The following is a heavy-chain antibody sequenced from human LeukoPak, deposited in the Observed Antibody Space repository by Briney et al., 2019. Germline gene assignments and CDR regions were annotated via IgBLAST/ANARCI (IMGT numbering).Heavy chain of an antibody. Sequence: DPSQTLSLTCTVSGGSISSGSYYWSWIRQPAGKGLEWIGRIYTSGSTYYNPSLKSRVTISVDTSKNQFSLKLSSVTAADTAVYYCARDSRLATRGDAFDIWGQGTMVTVSS. CDR3: ARDSRLATRGDAFDI. V-gene: IGHV4-61*02. J-gene: IGHJ3*02. D-gene: IGHD5-24*01. CDR1: GGSISSGSYY. CDR2: IYTSGST.